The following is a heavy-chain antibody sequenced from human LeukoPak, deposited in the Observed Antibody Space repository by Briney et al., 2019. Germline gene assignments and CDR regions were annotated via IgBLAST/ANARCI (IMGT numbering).Heavy chain of an antibody. J-gene: IGHJ4*02. V-gene: IGHV4-4*07. CDR1: GGSISSHS. CDR3: AEGYSSGSSYDY. CDR2: IFTSGST. Sequence: SETLSLTCTVSGGSISSHSWSWIRQPAGKGLEWIGRIFTSGSTYYNPSLKSRVIMSVDTSKNQFSLKLSSVTAADTAVYYCAEGYSSGSSYDYWGQGTLVTVSS. D-gene: IGHD6-19*01.